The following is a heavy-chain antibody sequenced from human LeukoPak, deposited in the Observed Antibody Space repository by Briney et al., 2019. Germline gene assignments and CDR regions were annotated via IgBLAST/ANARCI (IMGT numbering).Heavy chain of an antibody. Sequence: SVKVSCKASGGTFSSYAISWVRQAPGQGLEWMGGIIPILGTANYAQKFQGRVTITADESTSTAYMELSSLRSEDTAVYYCARNKAPRIYYYGMDVWGQGTTVTVSS. V-gene: IGHV1-69*13. D-gene: IGHD1/OR15-1a*01. J-gene: IGHJ6*02. CDR3: ARNKAPRIYYYGMDV. CDR2: IIPILGTA. CDR1: GGTFSSYA.